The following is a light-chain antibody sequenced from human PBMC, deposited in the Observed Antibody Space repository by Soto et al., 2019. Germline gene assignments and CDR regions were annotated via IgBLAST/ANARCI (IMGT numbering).Light chain of an antibody. CDR3: QHYQRYPPS. CDR2: AAT. CDR1: HPININ. V-gene: IGKV1-16*01. J-gene: IGKJ4*01. Sequence: DIQMTQSPSSLSASVGDRVTITCRASHPININLVWFQQKPGKAPKSLIYAATNLQSGVPSRFNGSGGWTDFSRTISSLQPEDGATYYCQHYQRYPPSFGGGTKLEIK.